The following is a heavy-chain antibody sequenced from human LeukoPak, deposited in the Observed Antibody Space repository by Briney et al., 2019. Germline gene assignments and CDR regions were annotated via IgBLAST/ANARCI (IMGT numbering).Heavy chain of an antibody. J-gene: IGHJ3*02. CDR3: ARVMQEYYYDSSFNDAFDI. V-gene: IGHV3-7*01. CDR1: GFTFSSYW. D-gene: IGHD3-22*01. Sequence: PGGSLRLSCSASGFTFSSYWMSWVRQAPGKGLEWVANIKQDGSEKYYVDSVKGRFTISRDNAKNSLYLQMNSLRAEDTAVYYCARVMQEYYYDSSFNDAFDIWGQGTMVTVPS. CDR2: IKQDGSEK.